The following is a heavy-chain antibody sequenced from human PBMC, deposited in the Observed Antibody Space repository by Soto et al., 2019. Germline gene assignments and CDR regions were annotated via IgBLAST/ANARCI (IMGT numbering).Heavy chain of an antibody. J-gene: IGHJ4*02. CDR1: GYSFTSYW. CDR2: IDPSDSYT. V-gene: IGHV5-10-1*03. Sequence: EVQLVQSGAEVKKPGESLRISCKGSGYSFTSYWISWVRQMPGKGLEWMGRIDPSDSYTNYSPSFQGHVTISADKSISTAYLQWSSLKASDTAMYYCARRSWYCSGGSCYSEFDYWGQGTLVTVSS. D-gene: IGHD2-15*01. CDR3: ARRSWYCSGGSCYSEFDY.